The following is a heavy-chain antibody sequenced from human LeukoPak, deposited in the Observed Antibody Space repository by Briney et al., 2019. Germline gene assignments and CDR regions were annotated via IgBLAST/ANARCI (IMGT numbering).Heavy chain of an antibody. CDR2: INPNSGGT. V-gene: IGHV1-2*02. Sequence: ASVKVSCKASGYTFTGYYMHWVRQAPGQGLEWMGWINPNSGGTNYAQKFQGRVTMTRDTSISTAYMELSSLRSEDTAVYYCARESQFLEWLPEAWFDPWGQGTLVTVSS. D-gene: IGHD3-3*01. CDR1: GYTFTGYY. J-gene: IGHJ5*02. CDR3: ARESQFLEWLPEAWFDP.